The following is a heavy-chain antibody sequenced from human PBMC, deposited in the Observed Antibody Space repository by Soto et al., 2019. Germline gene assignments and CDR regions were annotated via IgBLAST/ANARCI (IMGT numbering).Heavy chain of an antibody. J-gene: IGHJ6*02. CDR1: GFTFSSYA. CDR2: IWYDGSNK. V-gene: IGHV3-33*08. D-gene: IGHD6-19*01. CDR3: ARDQFKSGGWYWPFYYGMDV. Sequence: GGSLRLSCAASGFTFSSYAMHWVRQAPGKGLEWVAVIWYDGSNKYYADSVKGRFTISRDNSKNTLYLQMNSLRAEDTAVYYCARDQFKSGGWYWPFYYGMDVWGQGTTVTVSS.